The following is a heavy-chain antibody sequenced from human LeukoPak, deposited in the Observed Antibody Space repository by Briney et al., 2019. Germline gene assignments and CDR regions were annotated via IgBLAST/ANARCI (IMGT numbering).Heavy chain of an antibody. CDR3: ARGPAGTGASTFDI. J-gene: IGHJ3*02. D-gene: IGHD4/OR15-4a*01. V-gene: IGHV1-8*03. CDR2: MNPNSGNT. CDR1: GYTFTSYD. Sequence: ASVKVSCKASGYTFTSYDINWVRQAPGQGLEWMGWMNPNSGNTGYAQNFQVRVTITRNTSISTAYMELSSLRSDDTAVYYCARGPAGTGASTFDIWGQGTMVTVSS.